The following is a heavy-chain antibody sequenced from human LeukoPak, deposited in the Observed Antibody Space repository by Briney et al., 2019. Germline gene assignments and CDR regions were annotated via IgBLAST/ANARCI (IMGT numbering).Heavy chain of an antibody. CDR3: ARGRITMIVANWFDP. D-gene: IGHD3-22*01. CDR1: GYTFTSYY. CDR2: INPSGGST. Sequence: GASVKVSCKASGYTFTSYYMHWVRQAPGQGLEWMGIINPSGGSTSYAQKFQGRVTMTRDTSTSTVYMELSSLRSEDTAVYYCARGRITMIVANWFDPWGQGTLVTVSS. J-gene: IGHJ5*02. V-gene: IGHV1-46*01.